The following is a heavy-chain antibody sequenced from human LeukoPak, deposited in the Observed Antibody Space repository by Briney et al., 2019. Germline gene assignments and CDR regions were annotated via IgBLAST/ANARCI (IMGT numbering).Heavy chain of an antibody. Sequence: GGSLRLSCAASGFTFSSYWMHWVRQAPGKGLVWVSRISPDGSSTTYADSVKGRFTISRDNAKDTLYLQMNSLRAEDTAVYYCAKDSPRDGYIYWGQGTLVTVSS. CDR1: GFTFSSYW. J-gene: IGHJ4*02. D-gene: IGHD5-24*01. V-gene: IGHV3-74*01. CDR2: ISPDGSST. CDR3: AKDSPRDGYIY.